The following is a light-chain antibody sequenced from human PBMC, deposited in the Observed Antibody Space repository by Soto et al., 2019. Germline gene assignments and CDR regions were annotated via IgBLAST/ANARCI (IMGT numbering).Light chain of an antibody. J-gene: IGLJ1*01. CDR1: SSDVGGYNY. CDR3: CSYAV. Sequence: QSVLPQPRSVSGSPGQSVTISCTGTSSDVGGYNYVSWYQQHPGKAPKLMIYDVSKRPSGVPDRFSGSKSGNTASLTISGLQAEDEADYYCCSYAVFGTGTKVTVL. V-gene: IGLV2-11*01. CDR2: DVS.